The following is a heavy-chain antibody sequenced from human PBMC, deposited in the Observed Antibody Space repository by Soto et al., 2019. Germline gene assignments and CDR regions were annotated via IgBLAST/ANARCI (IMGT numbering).Heavy chain of an antibody. CDR2: ISSNGGTT. J-gene: IGHJ4*02. Sequence: EVQLAESGGGMVQPGGSLRLSCVASGFTFSSYDMHWVRQAPGKGLEYVSSISSNGGTTYYGNSVKGRFTISRDNSKNTLYRQMGSLRAEGMAVYYCVRRVSGSYDYWGQGTLVTVSS. CDR3: VRRVSGSYDY. D-gene: IGHD1-26*01. V-gene: IGHV3-64*01. CDR1: GFTFSSYD.